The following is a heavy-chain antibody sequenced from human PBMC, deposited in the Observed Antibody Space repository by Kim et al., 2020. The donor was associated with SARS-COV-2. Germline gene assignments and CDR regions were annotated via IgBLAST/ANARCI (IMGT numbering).Heavy chain of an antibody. CDR2: PIFGTA. J-gene: IGHJ4*02. D-gene: IGHD3-10*01. V-gene: IGHV1-69*01. CDR3: ARGRGY. Sequence: PIFGTANYAQKFQGRVTITADESTSTAYMELSSLRSEDTAVYYCARGRGYWGQGTLVTVSS.